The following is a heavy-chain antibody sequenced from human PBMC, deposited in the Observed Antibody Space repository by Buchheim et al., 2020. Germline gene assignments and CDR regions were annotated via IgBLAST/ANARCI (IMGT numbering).Heavy chain of an antibody. Sequence: QVQLQQWGAGLLKPSETLSLTCAVYGGSFSGYYWSWIRQPPGKGLEWTGHINHSGSTNNPSVKSRVTISVGTSKNQFYLKRSSVTDADTAVYYCASETVTKYGMDVWGKGTT. CDR3: ASETVTKYGMDV. CDR1: GGSFSGYY. J-gene: IGHJ6*04. D-gene: IGHD4-11*01. V-gene: IGHV4-34*01. CDR2: INHSGST.